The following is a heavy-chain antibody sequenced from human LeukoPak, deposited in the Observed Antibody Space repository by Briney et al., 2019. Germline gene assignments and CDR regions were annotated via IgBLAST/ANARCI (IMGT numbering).Heavy chain of an antibody. V-gene: IGHV4-38-2*01. D-gene: IGHD3-9*01. CDR1: GYSISSGYY. CDR2: IYHSGST. J-gene: IGHJ4*02. CDR3: ARSPMYYDILTGYFDY. Sequence: SEPQTLTCAVSGYSISSGYYWGWLRPPPGKGLEWIVSIYHSGSTYYNPSLKRRVTISVDTSKNQFSLKLSSVTAADTAVYYCARSPMYYDILTGYFDYWGQGTLVTVSS.